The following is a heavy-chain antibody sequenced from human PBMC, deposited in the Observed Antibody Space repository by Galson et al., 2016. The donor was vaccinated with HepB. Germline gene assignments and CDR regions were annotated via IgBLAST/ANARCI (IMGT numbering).Heavy chain of an antibody. CDR1: GDSVSSNAAA. V-gene: IGHV6-1*01. D-gene: IGHD6-19*01. J-gene: IGHJ4*02. CDR3: ASSRDSSGWFLFDF. Sequence: CAISGDSVSSNAAAWSWIRQSPSRGLEWLGRTCYRSSWDNEYAVSVKGRISLESATSKNQFSLQLNSVTPEDTAVYDCASSRDSSGWFLFDFWGQGILVTVSS. CDR2: TCYRSSWDN.